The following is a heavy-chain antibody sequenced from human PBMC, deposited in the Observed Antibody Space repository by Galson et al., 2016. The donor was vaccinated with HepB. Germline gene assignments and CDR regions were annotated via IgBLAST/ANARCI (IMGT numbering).Heavy chain of an antibody. V-gene: IGHV3-53*01. CDR2: TYNSGST. CDR1: GFTVSTNY. Sequence: SLRLSCAASGFTVSTNYMSWVRQAPGKGLEWLSLTYNSGSTYYADSVKGRFIISRDNSKNTLYLQMSDLRAEDTAVYYCAKACRGSYDDGCAFDFWGQGTMVTVSP. J-gene: IGHJ3*01. CDR3: AKACRGSYDDGCAFDF. D-gene: IGHD1-26*01.